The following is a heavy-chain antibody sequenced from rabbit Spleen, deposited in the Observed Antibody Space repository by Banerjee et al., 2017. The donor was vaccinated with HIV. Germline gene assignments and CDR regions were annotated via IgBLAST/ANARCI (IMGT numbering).Heavy chain of an antibody. J-gene: IGHJ3*01. CDR3: ARAIVPWLGLTRLDL. D-gene: IGHD4-1*01. CDR2: IYAARGTT. CDR1: GIDFTNYY. V-gene: IGHV1S7*01. Sequence: QLTETGGGLVQPGGSLTLSCKASGIDFTNYYITWVRQAPGKGLEWIGIIYAARGTTDYASWVNGRFTISSDNAQSTVDLKMTSLTAADTATYFCARAIVPWLGLTRLDLWGQGTLVTFS.